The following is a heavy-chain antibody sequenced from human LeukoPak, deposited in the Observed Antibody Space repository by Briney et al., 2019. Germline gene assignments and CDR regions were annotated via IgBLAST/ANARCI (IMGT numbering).Heavy chain of an antibody. CDR2: ISDTGNT. D-gene: IGHD2-15*01. J-gene: IGHJ4*02. V-gene: IGHV3-23*01. CDR3: AKAPVTTCRGAFCYPFDY. Sequence: GGSLRLSCAASGFTLSSYAMSWVRQAPGKGLEWVSAISDTGNTYHADSVKGRFTISRDSSKNTLFLQMNRLRPEDAAVYYCAKAPVTTCRGAFCYPFDYWGQGTLVTVSS. CDR1: GFTLSSYA.